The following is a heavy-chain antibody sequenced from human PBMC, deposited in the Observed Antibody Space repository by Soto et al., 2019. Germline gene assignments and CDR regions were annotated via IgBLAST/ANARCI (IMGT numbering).Heavy chain of an antibody. CDR1: GYTFTTYG. J-gene: IGHJ5*02. Sequence: ASVKVSCKTSGYTFTTYGVSWVRQAPGQGLEWMGWISAYNGNTNFAQKLQGRVTMTTDTSTSTAYMELRGLRSDDTAVYYCARDRYYYGSGSYYISWFDPWGQGTLVTVSA. V-gene: IGHV1-18*04. CDR3: ARDRYYYGSGSYYISWFDP. D-gene: IGHD3-10*01. CDR2: ISAYNGNT.